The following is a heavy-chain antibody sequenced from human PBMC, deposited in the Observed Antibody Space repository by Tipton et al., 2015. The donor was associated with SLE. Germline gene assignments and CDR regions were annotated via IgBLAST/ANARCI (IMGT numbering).Heavy chain of an antibody. V-gene: IGHV1-8*01. CDR2: MNPNSGNT. D-gene: IGHD6-19*01. CDR1: GYTFTSYD. CDR3: ASCSPERTSGWGRFDY. Sequence: QLVQSGAEVKKPGASVKVSCKASGYTFTSYDINWVRQATGQGLEWMGWMNPNSGNTGYAQKFQGRVTMTRSTSISTAYMELSSLRSEDTAVSYCASCSPERTSGWGRFDYWGQGTLVTVSS. J-gene: IGHJ4*02.